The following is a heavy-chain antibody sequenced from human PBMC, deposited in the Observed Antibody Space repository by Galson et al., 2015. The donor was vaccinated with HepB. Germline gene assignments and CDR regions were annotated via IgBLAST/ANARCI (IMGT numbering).Heavy chain of an antibody. CDR3: ARGVVPLYYFDY. D-gene: IGHD2-15*01. J-gene: IGHJ4*02. CDR2: TYYRSKWYN. Sequence: CAISGDSASSNSAAWNWIRQSPSRGLEWLGRTYYRSKWYNDYAVSVKSRITINPDTSKNQFSLQLNSVTPEDTAVYYCARGVVPLYYFDYWGQGTLVTVSS. CDR1: GDSASSNSAA. V-gene: IGHV6-1*01.